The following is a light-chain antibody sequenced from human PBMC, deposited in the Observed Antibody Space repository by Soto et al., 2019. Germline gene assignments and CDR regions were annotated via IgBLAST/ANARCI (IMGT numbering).Light chain of an antibody. V-gene: IGKV3-11*01. Sequence: EIVLTQSPATLSLSPGERATLSCRASQSVSSYLAWYQQKPGQAPRLLIYDASNRATGIPARFSGSGSGTNFPLTISSLEPEDFAVYYCKQRSNWPPITFGQGTRLEIK. CDR3: KQRSNWPPIT. CDR2: DAS. CDR1: QSVSSY. J-gene: IGKJ5*01.